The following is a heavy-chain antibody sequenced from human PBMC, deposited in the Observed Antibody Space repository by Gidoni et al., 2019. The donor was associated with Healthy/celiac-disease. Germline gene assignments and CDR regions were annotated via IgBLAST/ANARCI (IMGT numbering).Heavy chain of an antibody. D-gene: IGHD2-21*02. CDR1: GGSISSSSYY. V-gene: IGHV4-39*01. Sequence: QLQLQESGPGLVKPSETLSLTCTVSGGSISSSSYYWGWIRQPPGKGREWIGSIYYSGSTYYNPSLKSRVTISVDTSKNQFSLKLSSVTAADTAVYYCARQPIVVVTAMIDAFDIWGQGTMVTVSS. J-gene: IGHJ3*02. CDR2: IYYSGST. CDR3: ARQPIVVVTAMIDAFDI.